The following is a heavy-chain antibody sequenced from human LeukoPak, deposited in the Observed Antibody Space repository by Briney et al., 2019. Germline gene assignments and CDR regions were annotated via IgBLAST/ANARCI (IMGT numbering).Heavy chain of an antibody. V-gene: IGHV4-4*07. CDR3: AKDVVTTTGEYFDY. J-gene: IGHJ4*02. D-gene: IGHD2-2*01. CDR2: IYTSGST. CDR1: GGSINIYY. Sequence: KTAETLSLTCTVSGGSINIYYWSWIRQSAGKGLEWIGRIYTSGSTNYNPSLKSRVTMSVDTSKHQFSLKLSSVTAADTAVYYCAKDVVTTTGEYFDYWGQGTLVTVSS.